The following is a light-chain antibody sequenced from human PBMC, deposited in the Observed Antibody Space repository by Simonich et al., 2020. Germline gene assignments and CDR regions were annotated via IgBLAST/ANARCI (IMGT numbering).Light chain of an antibody. J-gene: IGKJ1*01. V-gene: IGKV1-5*03. CDR1: QSISSW. Sequence: DIQMTQSPSTLSASVGDRVTITCRASQSISSWFAWYQQKPGKAPKLLSYKASSLESGVPSRFSGSGSGTEFTLTISSLQPDDFATYYCQQYNSYWTFGQGTKVEIK. CDR3: QQYNSYWT. CDR2: KAS.